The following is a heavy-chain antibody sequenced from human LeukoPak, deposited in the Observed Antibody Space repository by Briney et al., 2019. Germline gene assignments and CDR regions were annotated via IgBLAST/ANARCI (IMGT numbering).Heavy chain of an antibody. CDR2: IYYSGST. CDR1: GGSISSHY. D-gene: IGHD2-2*01. Sequence: SETLSLTCTVSGGSISSHYWSWIRQPPGKVLEWIGYIYYSGSTNYNPSLKSRVTISVDTSKNQFSLKLSSVTAADTAVYYCARVYCSSTSCPYYYYYYMDVWGKGTTVTVSS. J-gene: IGHJ6*03. V-gene: IGHV4-59*11. CDR3: ARVYCSSTSCPYYYYYYMDV.